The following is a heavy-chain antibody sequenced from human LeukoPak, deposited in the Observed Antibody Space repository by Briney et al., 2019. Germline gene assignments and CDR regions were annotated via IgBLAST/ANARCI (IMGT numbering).Heavy chain of an antibody. CDR3: ATRTAMVTNYYYYGMDV. V-gene: IGHV1-2*02. CDR1: GYTFTGYY. J-gene: IGHJ6*02. Sequence: GASVKVSCKASGYTFTGYYMHWVRQAPGQGLEWMGWINPNSGGTNYAQKSQGRVTMTRDTSISTAYMELSRLRSDDTAVYYCATRTAMVTNYYYYGMDVWGQGTTVTVSS. CDR2: INPNSGGT. D-gene: IGHD5-18*01.